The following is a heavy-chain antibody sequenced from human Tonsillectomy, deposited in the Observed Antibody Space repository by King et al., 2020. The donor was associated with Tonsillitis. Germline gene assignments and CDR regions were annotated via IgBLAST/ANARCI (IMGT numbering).Heavy chain of an antibody. CDR2: IYYSGST. Sequence: LQLQESGPGLVKPSETLSLTCTVSGGSISSYYWSWFRQPPGRGLEWFGYIYYSGSTNYNPSLKSRVTTSVETSKNQFSLKLSSLTAAETAVYYCARETRPGSGDYGEYGFDYWGQGTLVTVSS. D-gene: IGHD4-17*01. CDR3: ARETRPGSGDYGEYGFDY. CDR1: GGSISSYY. V-gene: IGHV4-59*01. J-gene: IGHJ4*02.